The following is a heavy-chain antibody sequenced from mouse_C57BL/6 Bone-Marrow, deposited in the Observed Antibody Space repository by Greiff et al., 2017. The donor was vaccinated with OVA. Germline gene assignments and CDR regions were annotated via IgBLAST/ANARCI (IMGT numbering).Heavy chain of an antibody. Sequence: EVKLVESGGGLVKPGGSLKLSCAASGFTFSSYAMSWVRQTPEKRLEWVATISDGGSYTYYPDNVKGRFTISRDNAKNNLYLQMSHLKDEDTAMYYCESYDYRNAMDYWGQGTSLTVSS. V-gene: IGHV5-4*03. CDR1: GFTFSSYA. CDR3: ESYDYRNAMDY. D-gene: IGHD2-4*01. J-gene: IGHJ4*01. CDR2: ISDGGSYT.